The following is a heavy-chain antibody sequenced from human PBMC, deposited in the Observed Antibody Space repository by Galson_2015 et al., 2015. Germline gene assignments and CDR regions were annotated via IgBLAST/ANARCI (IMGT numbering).Heavy chain of an antibody. D-gene: IGHD6-19*01. Sequence: SEPLSLTCPVSGGSVSDATYSWSWIRQPPEKGLEWIGYVYYSGSTNSNPSLKSRVTMSVDTSKNQFSLRLTPVTAADTAVYFCARVLALADRTVDSWGQGALVTVSS. CDR2: VYYSGST. V-gene: IGHV4-61*01. J-gene: IGHJ4*02. CDR1: GGSVSDATYS. CDR3: ARVLALADRTVDS.